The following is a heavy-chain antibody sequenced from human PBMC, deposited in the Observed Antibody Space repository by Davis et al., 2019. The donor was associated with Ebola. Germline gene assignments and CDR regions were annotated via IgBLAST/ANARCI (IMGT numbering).Heavy chain of an antibody. CDR3: AHRSNIVATMGAFDI. V-gene: IGHV2-5*02. CDR1: GFSLSTSGVG. J-gene: IGHJ3*02. D-gene: IGHD5-12*01. Sequence: SGPTLVKPTQTLTLTCTFSGFSLSTSGVGVGWIRQPPGKALEWLALIYWDDDKRYSPSLKSRLTITKDTSKNQVVLTMTNMDPVDTATYYCAHRSNIVATMGAFDIWGQGTMVTVSS. CDR2: IYWDDDK.